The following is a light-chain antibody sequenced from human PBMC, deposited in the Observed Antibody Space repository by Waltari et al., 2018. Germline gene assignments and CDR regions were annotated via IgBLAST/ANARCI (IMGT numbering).Light chain of an antibody. CDR3: QGYDSLPVP. CDR1: QSVKNN. J-gene: IGKJ4*01. Sequence: DIQMAPSPSALSASVRDRGTITCRASQSVKNNLAWYQQKPGKAPKVLIHKASRLETGVPSRFSGSGYGTEFTLTLSSLQPDDFATYYCQGYDSLPVPFGGGTKVEVK. V-gene: IGKV1-5*03. CDR2: KAS.